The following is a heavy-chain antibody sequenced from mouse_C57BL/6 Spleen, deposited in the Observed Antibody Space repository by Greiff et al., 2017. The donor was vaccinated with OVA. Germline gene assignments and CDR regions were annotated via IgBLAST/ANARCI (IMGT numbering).Heavy chain of an antibody. D-gene: IGHD1-1*01. CDR1: GYTFTDYE. V-gene: IGHV1-15*01. J-gene: IGHJ2*01. CDR3: TRSGYGSSYRVFDY. CDR2: IDPETGGT. Sequence: QLQQSGAELVRPGASVTLSCKASGYTFTDYEMHWVKQTPVHGLEWIGAIDPETGGTAYNQKFKGKAILTADKSSSTAYMERRSLTSEDSAVYYCTRSGYGSSYRVFDYWGQGTTLTVSS.